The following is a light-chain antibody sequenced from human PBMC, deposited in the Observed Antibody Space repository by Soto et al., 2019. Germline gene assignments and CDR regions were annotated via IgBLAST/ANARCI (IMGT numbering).Light chain of an antibody. J-gene: IGKJ4*01. CDR1: QSVSSY. V-gene: IGKV3-11*01. Sequence: EIVLTQSPATLSLSPGDRATLSCRASQSVSSYLAWYQQKPGQAPSLLIYDASNRATGIPARFSGSGSGTEFTLTISSLEPEDFAVYYCQQRSNWPLTFGGGTKVEIK. CDR3: QQRSNWPLT. CDR2: DAS.